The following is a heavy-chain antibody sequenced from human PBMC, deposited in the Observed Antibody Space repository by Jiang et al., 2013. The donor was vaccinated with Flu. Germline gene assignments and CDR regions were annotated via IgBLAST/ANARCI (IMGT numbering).Heavy chain of an antibody. J-gene: IGHJ3*02. V-gene: IGHV4-4*02. D-gene: IGHD3-22*01. Sequence: KGLEWIGEIYHSGSTNYNPSLKSRVTISVDKSKNQFSLKLSSVTAADTAVYYCARDVSQTMIVSVNAFDIWGQGTMVTVSS. CDR2: IYHSGST. CDR3: ARDVSQTMIVSVNAFDI.